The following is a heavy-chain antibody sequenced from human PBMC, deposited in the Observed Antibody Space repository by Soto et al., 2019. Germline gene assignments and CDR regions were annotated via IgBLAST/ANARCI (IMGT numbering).Heavy chain of an antibody. D-gene: IGHD6-13*01. CDR1: GYSFTSYW. CDR2: IDPSDSYT. J-gene: IGHJ4*02. CDR3: AKLPYEAASGSKYYFDY. Sequence: GESLKISCKGSGYSFTSYWISWVRQMPGKGLEWMGRIDPSDSYTSYSPSFQGHVTISADKSISTAYLQWSSLKASDTAMYYCAKLPYEAASGSKYYFDYWDQGTLVTGSS. V-gene: IGHV5-10-1*01.